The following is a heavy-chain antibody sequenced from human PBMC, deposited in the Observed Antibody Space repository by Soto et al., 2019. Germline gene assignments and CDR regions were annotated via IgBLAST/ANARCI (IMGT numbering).Heavy chain of an antibody. CDR2: IWYDGSNT. Sequence: QVQLVESGGGVVQPGTSLRLSCAASGFTFNNYGIHWVRQAPGKGLEWVAVIWYDGSNTYYADAVKGRFTIYRDDSKNTLFLQMNFLRVEDTAMYYCARDTGVIAVDLDFWGQGTLVTVSS. CDR1: GFTFNNYG. V-gene: IGHV3-33*01. J-gene: IGHJ4*02. CDR3: ARDTGVIAVDLDF. D-gene: IGHD6-19*01.